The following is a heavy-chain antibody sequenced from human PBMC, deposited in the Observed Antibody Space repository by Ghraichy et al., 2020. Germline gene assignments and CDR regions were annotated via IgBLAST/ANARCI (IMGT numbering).Heavy chain of an antibody. CDR2: IYHSGST. CDR3: ASYFYDSTGYSYGRYFAH. Sequence: SETLSLTCAVSGYSISSGYYWGWIRQPPGQGLEWIGSIYHSGSTYYNPSLKSRVAISVDTSKNQFSLKLSSVTAADTAVYYCASYFYDSTGYSYGRYFAHWGQGTLVTVSS. V-gene: IGHV4-38-2*01. CDR1: GYSISSGYY. J-gene: IGHJ4*02. D-gene: IGHD3-22*01.